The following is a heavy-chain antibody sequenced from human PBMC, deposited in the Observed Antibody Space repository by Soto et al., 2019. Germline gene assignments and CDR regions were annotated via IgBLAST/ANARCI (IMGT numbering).Heavy chain of an antibody. CDR1: GFTFRSYS. CDR2: ISSRSSYI. D-gene: IGHD3-22*01. J-gene: IGHJ4*02. V-gene: IGHV3-21*01. CDR3: ARYYYYDSSGYYPDY. Sequence: EVQLVESGGGLVTPWGSLILSCAASGFTFRSYSMNCVRQAPGKGMEWVSSISSRSSYIYYADSVQGGFTISRDNAKNSLYLQMNSLRAEDTAVYYCARYYYYDSSGYYPDYWGQGTLVTVSS.